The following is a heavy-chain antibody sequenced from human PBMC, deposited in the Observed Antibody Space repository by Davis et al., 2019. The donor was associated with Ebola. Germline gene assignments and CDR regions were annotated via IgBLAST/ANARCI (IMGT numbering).Heavy chain of an antibody. CDR3: AKSVLLWFRESFDY. CDR2: IYSGGST. V-gene: IGHV3-66*01. D-gene: IGHD3-10*01. Sequence: GESLKISCAASGFTFSSYAMHWVRQAPGKGLEWVSVIYSGGSTYYADSVKGRFTISRDNSKNTLYLQMNSLRAEDTAVYYCAKSVLLWFRESFDYWGQGTLVTVSS. J-gene: IGHJ4*02. CDR1: GFTFSSYA.